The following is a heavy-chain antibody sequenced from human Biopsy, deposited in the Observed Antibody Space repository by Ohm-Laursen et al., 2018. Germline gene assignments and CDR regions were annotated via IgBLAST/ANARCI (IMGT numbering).Heavy chain of an antibody. V-gene: IGHV3-23*01. CDR2: ISGSGGST. CDR1: GFTVSSNY. J-gene: IGHJ4*02. D-gene: IGHD2-2*02. Sequence: SLRLSCSASGFTVSSNYVSWVRQAPGKGLEWVSTISGSGGSTYYADSVKGRFTISRDASKDTLYLLMNSLRAEDTAMYYCAKGGYCTTTSCYMDVDYWGQGTLVTVSS. CDR3: AKGGYCTTTSCYMDVDY.